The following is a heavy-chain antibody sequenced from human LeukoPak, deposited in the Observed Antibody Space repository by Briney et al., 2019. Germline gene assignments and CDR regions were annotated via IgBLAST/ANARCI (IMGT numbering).Heavy chain of an antibody. Sequence: SVKVSCKASGGTFSSYAISWVRQAPGQGLEWMGRIIPILGIANYAQKFQGRVTITADKSTSTAYMELSSLRSEDTAVYYCARAHYDSGRFAWGPKTYYYGMDVWGQGTTVTVSS. CDR3: ARAHYDSGRFAWGPKTYYYGMDV. D-gene: IGHD3-22*01. CDR1: GGTFSSYA. CDR2: IIPILGIA. J-gene: IGHJ6*02. V-gene: IGHV1-69*04.